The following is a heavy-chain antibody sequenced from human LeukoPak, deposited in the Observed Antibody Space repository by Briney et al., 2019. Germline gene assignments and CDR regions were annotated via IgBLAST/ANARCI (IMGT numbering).Heavy chain of an antibody. Sequence: ASVKVSCKASGYTFTGYYMHWVRQAPGPGLEWMGWINPNSGGTNYAQKFQGRVTMTRDTSISTAYMELSRLRSDDTAVYYCASSSQGIVVVPAAIEGGFDYWGQGTLVTVSS. CDR2: INPNSGGT. CDR3: ASSSQGIVVVPAAIEGGFDY. V-gene: IGHV1-2*02. J-gene: IGHJ4*02. D-gene: IGHD2-2*02. CDR1: GYTFTGYY.